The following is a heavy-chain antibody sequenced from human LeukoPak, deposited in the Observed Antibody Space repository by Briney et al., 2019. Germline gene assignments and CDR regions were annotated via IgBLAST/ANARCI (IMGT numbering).Heavy chain of an antibody. D-gene: IGHD6-19*01. CDR3: ARHRYSSGCADY. CDR1: GGSISTTSYY. J-gene: IGHJ4*02. Sequence: PSETLSLTCTVSGGSISTTSYYWAWIRQPPGKGLEWIGNIFYSGSTYNNPSLKSRVTISVDTSKNQFSLKLSSVTAADTAVYYCARHRYSSGCADYWGQGTLVTVSS. V-gene: IGHV4-39*01. CDR2: IFYSGST.